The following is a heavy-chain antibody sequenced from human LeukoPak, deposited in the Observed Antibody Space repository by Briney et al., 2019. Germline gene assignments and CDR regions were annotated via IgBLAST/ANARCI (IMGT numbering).Heavy chain of an antibody. CDR2: MNPNSGNT. CDR3: ARGRRYCSSTSCYFDY. D-gene: IGHD2-2*01. J-gene: IGHJ4*02. CDR1: GYTFTSYD. V-gene: IGHV1-8*01. Sequence: ASVKVSCKASGYTFTSYDINWVRQATGQGLEWMGWMNPNSGNTGYAQKFQGRVTMTRNTSISTAYMKLSSLRSEDTAVYYCARGRRYCSSTSCYFDYWGQGTLVTVSS.